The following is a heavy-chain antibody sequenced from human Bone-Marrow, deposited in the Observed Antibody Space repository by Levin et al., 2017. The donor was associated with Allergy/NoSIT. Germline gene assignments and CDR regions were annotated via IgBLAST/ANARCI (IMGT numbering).Heavy chain of an antibody. CDR2: ISSSGSTK. J-gene: IGHJ2*01. D-gene: IGHD2-21*02. CDR1: GFPFSSYE. CDR3: ARDKSSDGVTPDWYFDL. Sequence: LSLTCAASGFPFSSYEMNWVRPAPGKGLEWISYISSSGSTKYYADSVKGRFTISSKNSLDLQMNSLRAEDTAIYYCARDKSSDGVTPDWYFDLWGRGTLVTVSS. V-gene: IGHV3-48*03.